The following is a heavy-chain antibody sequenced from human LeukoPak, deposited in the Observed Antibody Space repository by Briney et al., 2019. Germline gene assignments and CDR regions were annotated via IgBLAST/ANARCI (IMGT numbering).Heavy chain of an antibody. CDR1: GFTFSSYS. Sequence: PGGSLRLSCAASGFTFSSYSMNWVRQAPGKGLEWVSYISSSGSTIYYTDSVEVRFTISRDNAKNSLYLQMNSLRHEDTAVYYCARDLPRRGYSYGSIDYWGQGTLVTVSS. V-gene: IGHV3-48*02. D-gene: IGHD5-18*01. J-gene: IGHJ4*02. CDR3: ARDLPRRGYSYGSIDY. CDR2: ISSSGSTI.